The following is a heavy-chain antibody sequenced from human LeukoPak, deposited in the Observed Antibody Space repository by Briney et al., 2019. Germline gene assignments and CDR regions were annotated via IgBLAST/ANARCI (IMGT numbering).Heavy chain of an antibody. Sequence: GGSLRLSCAASGFTFSSYSMNWVRQAPGKGLEWVSSISSSSSYIYYADSVKGRFTISRDNAKNSLYLQMNSLRAEDTAVYYCARMGYCSSTSCPPLTRMDVWGQGTTVTVSS. D-gene: IGHD2-2*01. CDR1: GFTFSSYS. CDR2: ISSSSSYI. V-gene: IGHV3-21*01. J-gene: IGHJ6*02. CDR3: ARMGYCSSTSCPPLTRMDV.